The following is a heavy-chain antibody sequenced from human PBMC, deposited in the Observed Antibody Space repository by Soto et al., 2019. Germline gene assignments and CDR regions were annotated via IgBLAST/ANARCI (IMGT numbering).Heavy chain of an antibody. CDR2: IIPIFGTA. J-gene: IGHJ4*02. Sequence: SVKFSCKASGGTFSSYAISWVRQAPGQGLEWMGGIIPIFGTANYAQKFQGRVTITADESTSTAYMGLSSLRSEDTAVYYCARDPYYYDSSGYSDYWGQGTLVTVSS. CDR3: ARDPYYYDSSGYSDY. D-gene: IGHD3-22*01. V-gene: IGHV1-69*13. CDR1: GGTFSSYA.